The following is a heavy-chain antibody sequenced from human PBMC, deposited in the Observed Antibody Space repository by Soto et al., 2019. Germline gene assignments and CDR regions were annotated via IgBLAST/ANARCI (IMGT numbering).Heavy chain of an antibody. CDR2: INHSGST. CDR1: GGSFSGYY. D-gene: IGHD6-13*01. CDR3: ARGQGSSWYSAFDI. V-gene: IGHV4-34*01. Sequence: SETLSLTCAVYGGSFSGYYWSWIRQPPGKGLEWIGAINHSGSTNYNPSLKSRVTISVDTSKNQFSLKLSSVTAADTAVYYCARGQGSSWYSAFDIWGQGTMVTVSS. J-gene: IGHJ3*02.